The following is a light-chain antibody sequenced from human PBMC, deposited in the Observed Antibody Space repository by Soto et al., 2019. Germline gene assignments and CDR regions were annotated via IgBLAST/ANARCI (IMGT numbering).Light chain of an antibody. CDR2: DAS. V-gene: IGKV3-11*01. CDR1: QSVSSY. CDR3: QQRTNWPPT. Sequence: ELVLTQSPATLSLSPGERVTLSCRASQSVSSYLAWYQHKPGQAPMLLIYDASNRATGIPARFSGSGSGTDFTLTISSLEPEDFAVYYCQQRTNWPPTFGGGTKVEIK. J-gene: IGKJ4*01.